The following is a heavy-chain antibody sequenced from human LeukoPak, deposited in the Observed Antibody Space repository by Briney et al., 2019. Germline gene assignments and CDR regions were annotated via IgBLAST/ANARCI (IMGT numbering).Heavy chain of an antibody. CDR3: ARGVGYYDSSGTIDY. CDR2: VWYDESND. D-gene: IGHD3-22*01. J-gene: IGHJ4*02. CDR1: GFIFSTYG. V-gene: IGHV3-33*01. Sequence: GGSLRLSCVASGFIFSTYGMHWVRQAPGKGLEWVAVVWYDESNDYYADSVKGRFTISRDNSKNTLYLQMNSLRAEDTAVYYCARGVGYYDSSGTIDYWGQGTLVTVSS.